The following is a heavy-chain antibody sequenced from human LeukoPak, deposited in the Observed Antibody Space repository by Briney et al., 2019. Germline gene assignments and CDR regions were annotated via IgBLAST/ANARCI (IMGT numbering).Heavy chain of an antibody. CDR3: AKIGKSRGAINPEKYYSGSGERNYMDV. V-gene: IGHV3-30*02. CDR2: IRYDGSDK. Sequence: PGGSLRLSCATSGFTFSTYGMHWVRQAPGKGLEWVAFIRYDGSDKNYADSVKGRFTISRDNSRNTLYLQMNSLRSEDTAIYYCAKIGKSRGAINPEKYYSGSGERNYMDVWGTGTTVTISS. CDR1: GFTFSTYG. J-gene: IGHJ6*03. D-gene: IGHD3-10*01.